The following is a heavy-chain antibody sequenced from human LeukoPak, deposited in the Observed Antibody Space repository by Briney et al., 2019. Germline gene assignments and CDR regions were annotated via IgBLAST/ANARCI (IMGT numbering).Heavy chain of an antibody. D-gene: IGHD3-10*01. CDR1: GFTFRISA. J-gene: IGHJ4*02. V-gene: IGHV3-23*01. Sequence: GGSLRLSCAASGFTFRISAMTWVRQAPGKGLEWVSAISGSGGSTYYADSVKGRFTISRDNSKNTLYLQMNSLRAEDTAVYYCAKYASGSGSYLVYWGQGTLVTVSS. CDR3: AKYASGSGSYLVY. CDR2: ISGSGGST.